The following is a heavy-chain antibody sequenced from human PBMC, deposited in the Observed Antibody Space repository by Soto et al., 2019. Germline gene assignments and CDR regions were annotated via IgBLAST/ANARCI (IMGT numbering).Heavy chain of an antibody. CDR3: ARDYALGYSSSGGWFDP. V-gene: IGHV3-7*03. CDR1: GFTFSSYW. Sequence: EVQLVESGGGLVQPGGSLRLSCAASGFTFSSYWMSWVRQAPGKGLEWVANIKQDGSEKYYVDSVKGRFTISRDNAKNSLYLQMNSLRAEDTAVYYCARDYALGYSSSGGWFDPWGQGTLVTVSS. D-gene: IGHD6-6*01. CDR2: IKQDGSEK. J-gene: IGHJ5*02.